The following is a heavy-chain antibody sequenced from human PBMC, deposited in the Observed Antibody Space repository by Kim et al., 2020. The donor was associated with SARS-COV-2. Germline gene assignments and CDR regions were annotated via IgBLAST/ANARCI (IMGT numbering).Heavy chain of an antibody. V-gene: IGHV3-48*02. CDR3: ATDLRRLRLGDN. D-gene: IGHD5-12*01. CDR2: ISSTSNTI. Sequence: GGSLRLSCAASGFTFSSYNMNWVRQTPGKGLEWVSYISSTSNTIYYADSVRGRFTISRDNAKNSLYLQMNSLRDEDTAVYYCATDLRRLRLGDNWGQGT. CDR1: GFTFSSYN. J-gene: IGHJ4*02.